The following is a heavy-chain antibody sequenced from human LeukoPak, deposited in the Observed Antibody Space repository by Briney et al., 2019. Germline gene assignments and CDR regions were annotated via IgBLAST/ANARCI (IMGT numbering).Heavy chain of an antibody. V-gene: IGHV3-23*01. CDR3: ADDGFSYRGFDY. Sequence: GGSLRLSCAASGFTFSSYAMSWVRQAPGKGLEWVSAISGSGGSTYYADSVKGRFTISRDNSKNTLYLQMNSLRAEDMAVYYCADDGFSYRGFDYWGQGTLVTVSS. D-gene: IGHD4-17*01. CDR2: ISGSGGST. J-gene: IGHJ4*02. CDR1: GFTFSSYA.